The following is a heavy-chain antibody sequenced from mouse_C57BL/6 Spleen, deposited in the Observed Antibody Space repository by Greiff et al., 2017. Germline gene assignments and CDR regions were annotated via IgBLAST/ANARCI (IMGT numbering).Heavy chain of an antibody. D-gene: IGHD1-1*01. CDR3: ARRGYYGGSSWAMDY. Sequence: VQLQQSGPELVKPGASVKISCKASGYSFTGYYMNWVKQSPEKGLEWIGEINPTTGGTTYNQKFKAKAPLTVDKSSSTAYMQLRSLTSEDSAVYYCARRGYYGGSSWAMDYWGQGTSVTVSA. CDR1: GYSFTGYY. V-gene: IGHV1-42*01. CDR2: INPTTGGT. J-gene: IGHJ4*01.